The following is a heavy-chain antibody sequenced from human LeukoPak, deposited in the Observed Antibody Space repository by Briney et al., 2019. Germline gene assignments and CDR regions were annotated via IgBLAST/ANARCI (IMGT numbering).Heavy chain of an antibody. Sequence: ASVKVSCKTSGYSFTHYAISWVRQAPGQGLEWMGWISTYNGYTKYAQKLQGRFTMTSDTSTSTAYMELRSLTSDDTAVYYCARDPSNTSGWYIYFDFWGQGTLVTVSS. J-gene: IGHJ4*02. V-gene: IGHV1-18*01. CDR3: ARDPSNTSGWYIYFDF. CDR2: ISTYNGYT. CDR1: GYSFTHYA. D-gene: IGHD6-19*01.